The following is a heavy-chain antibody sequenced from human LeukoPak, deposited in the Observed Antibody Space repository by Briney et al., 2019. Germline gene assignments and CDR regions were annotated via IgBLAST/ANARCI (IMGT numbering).Heavy chain of an antibody. V-gene: IGHV3-30*04. Sequence: GSLRLSCTASRFTFSSYSMHWVRQAPGKGLEWVAVISYDGSNKYYADSVKGRFTVSRDNSKNTLHLQMDSLRAEDTAIYYCTKDRRQWVVPYFDSWGQGTVVTVSS. J-gene: IGHJ4*02. CDR3: TKDRRQWVVPYFDS. D-gene: IGHD6-19*01. CDR1: RFTFSSYS. CDR2: ISYDGSNK.